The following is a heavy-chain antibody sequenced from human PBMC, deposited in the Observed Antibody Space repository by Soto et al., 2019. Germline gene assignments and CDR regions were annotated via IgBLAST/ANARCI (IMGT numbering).Heavy chain of an antibody. CDR2: IYHSGNP. V-gene: IGHV4-30-2*01. D-gene: IGHD2-15*01. J-gene: IGHJ4*02. CDR3: ARDILFDY. Sequence: SETLSLTCTVSGGSISSGGYYWAWIRQPPGTALEWIGHIYHSGNPYYNPSLKSRVIISVDRSKNQFSLKLSSVTAADTAVYYCARDILFDYWGQGTLVTVS. CDR1: GGSISSGGYY.